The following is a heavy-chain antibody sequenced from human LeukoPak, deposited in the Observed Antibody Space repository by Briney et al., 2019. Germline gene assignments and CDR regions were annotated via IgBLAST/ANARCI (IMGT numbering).Heavy chain of an antibody. J-gene: IGHJ4*02. CDR3: ASITSSWTPSLDY. D-gene: IGHD6-13*01. CDR1: GGSISSYY. CDR2: IYYSGSI. Sequence: PSETLSLTCTVSGGSISSYYWSWIRQPPGKGLEWIGYIYYSGSINYNPSLKSRVTISVDTSKNQFSLKLSSVTAADTTVYYCASITSSWTPSLDYWGQGTLVTVSS. V-gene: IGHV4-59*01.